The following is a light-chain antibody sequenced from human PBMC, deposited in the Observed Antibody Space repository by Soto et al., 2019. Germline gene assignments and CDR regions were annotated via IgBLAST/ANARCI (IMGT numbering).Light chain of an antibody. Sequence: QSALTQPRSVSGSPGQSIAISCTGTSSDVGGSNFVSWYQQHPGKPPKLIIYDVATRPSGVSNRFSGSKSGSTASLIISRLQTEDEADYYCVSFTSSTTYVFGSGTKVTVL. CDR2: DVA. CDR1: SSDVGGSNF. V-gene: IGLV2-14*03. J-gene: IGLJ1*01. CDR3: VSFTSSTTYV.